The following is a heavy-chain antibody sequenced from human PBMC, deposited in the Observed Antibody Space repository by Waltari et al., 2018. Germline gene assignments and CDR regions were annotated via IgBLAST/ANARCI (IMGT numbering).Heavy chain of an antibody. CDR2: IMQDGIWK. V-gene: IGHV3-7*01. CDR1: GLSFGNYW. CDR3: TRGGRDSSWYWRD. Sequence: EVQLVESGGGLAQPGGSLRLSCAASGLSFGNYWRTWVRKASGKGPEWVANIMQDGIWKYYMDSGKGRFTISRDNAKNSLYLQMNNLRVEDTAVYYCTRGGRDSSWYWRDWGQGTLVTVSS. J-gene: IGHJ4*02. D-gene: IGHD6-13*01.